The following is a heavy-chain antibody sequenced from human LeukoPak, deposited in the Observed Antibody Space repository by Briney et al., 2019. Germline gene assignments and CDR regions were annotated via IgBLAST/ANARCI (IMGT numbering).Heavy chain of an antibody. V-gene: IGHV3-23*01. D-gene: IGHD1-26*01. Sequence: GRSLRLSCAASGFTFSSYGMHWVRQAPGKGLEWVSAISGSGGSTYYADSVKGRFTISRDNSKNTLYLQMNSLRAEDTAVYYCAKENVMGWELLTWGQGTLVTVSS. CDR2: ISGSGGST. CDR3: AKENVMGWELLT. CDR1: GFTFSSYG. J-gene: IGHJ5*02.